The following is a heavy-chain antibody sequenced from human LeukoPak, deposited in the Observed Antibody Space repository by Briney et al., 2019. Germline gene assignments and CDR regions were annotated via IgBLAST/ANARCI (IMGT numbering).Heavy chain of an antibody. D-gene: IGHD1-26*01. CDR3: AKDLSGSYCPDY. CDR1: GFTFSSYA. Sequence: GGSLRLSCAASGFTFSSYAMSWVLQAPGKGLEWVSAISGSGGSTYYADSVKGRFTISRDNSKNTLYLQMNSLRAEDTAVYYCAKDLSGSYCPDYWGQGTLVTVSS. J-gene: IGHJ4*02. V-gene: IGHV3-23*01. CDR2: ISGSGGST.